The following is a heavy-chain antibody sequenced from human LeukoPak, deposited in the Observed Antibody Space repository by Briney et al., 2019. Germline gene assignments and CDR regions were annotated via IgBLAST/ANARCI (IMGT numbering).Heavy chain of an antibody. CDR2: ISAYNGNT. Sequence: ASVKVSCKASGYTFTSYGISWVRQAPGQGLEWMGWISAYNGNTNYAQKLQGRVTMTTDTSTSTAHMELRSLRSDDTAVYYCARDYVDSHSYIDYWGQGTLVTVSS. CDR3: ARDYVDSHSYIDY. CDR1: GYTFTSYG. V-gene: IGHV1-18*01. J-gene: IGHJ4*02. D-gene: IGHD2-15*01.